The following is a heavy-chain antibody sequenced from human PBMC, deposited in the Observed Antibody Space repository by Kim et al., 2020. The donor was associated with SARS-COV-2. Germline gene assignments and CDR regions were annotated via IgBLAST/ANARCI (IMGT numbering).Heavy chain of an antibody. D-gene: IGHD5-18*01. CDR3: TRTVDSPRVAIPFYY. V-gene: IGHV3-73*01. Sequence: AASVKGRFTIPRDDSKNTAYLQMNSLKAEDTAVYYCTRTVDSPRVAIPFYYWGQGTLVTVSS. J-gene: IGHJ4*02.